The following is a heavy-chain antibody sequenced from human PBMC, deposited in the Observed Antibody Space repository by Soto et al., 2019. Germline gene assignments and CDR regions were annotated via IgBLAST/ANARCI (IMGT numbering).Heavy chain of an antibody. CDR1: GYTFTGYY. CDR3: ARSIVVVTAADY. Sequence: GASVKVSCKASGYTFTGYYMHWVRQAPGQGLEWMGWINPNSGGTNYAQKFQGWVTMTRDTSISTAYMELSSLRSEDTAVYYCARSIVVVTAADYWGQGTLVTVSS. J-gene: IGHJ4*02. V-gene: IGHV1-2*04. CDR2: INPNSGGT. D-gene: IGHD2-21*02.